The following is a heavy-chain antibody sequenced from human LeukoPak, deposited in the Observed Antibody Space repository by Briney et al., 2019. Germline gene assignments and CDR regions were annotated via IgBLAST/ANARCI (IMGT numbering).Heavy chain of an antibody. V-gene: IGHV3-21*01. D-gene: IGHD2-15*01. Sequence: GGSLRLSCAASGFTFSSYAMSWVRQAPGKGLEWVSSISSSSSYIYYADSVKGRFTISRDNAKNSLYLQMNSLRAEDTAVYYCARVGVVVAATPGLNWFDPWGQGTLVTVSS. CDR2: ISSSSSYI. CDR3: ARVGVVVAATPGLNWFDP. J-gene: IGHJ5*02. CDR1: GFTFSSYA.